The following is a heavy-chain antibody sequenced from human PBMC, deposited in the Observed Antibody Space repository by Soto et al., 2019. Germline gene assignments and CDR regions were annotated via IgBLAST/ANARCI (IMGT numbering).Heavy chain of an antibody. Sequence: QVQLVESGGGVVQPGRSLRLSCAASGFTFSSYGMHWVRQAPGKGLEWVAVIWYDGSNKYYADSVKGRFTISRDNSKNTLYLQMNSPRAEDTAVYYCARDGGPYSSGWYYFDYWGQGTLVTVSS. V-gene: IGHV3-33*01. D-gene: IGHD6-19*01. CDR1: GFTFSSYG. CDR3: ARDGGPYSSGWYYFDY. J-gene: IGHJ4*02. CDR2: IWYDGSNK.